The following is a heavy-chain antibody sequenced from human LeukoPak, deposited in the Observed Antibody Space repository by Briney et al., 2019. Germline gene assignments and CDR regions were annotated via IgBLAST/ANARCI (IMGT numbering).Heavy chain of an antibody. CDR2: IYYSGST. V-gene: IGHV4-4*02. CDR1: GGSISSSNW. D-gene: IGHD3-22*01. J-gene: IGHJ4*02. Sequence: PSETLSLTCAVSGGSISSSNWWAWVRQPPGKGLEWIGYIYYSGSTNYNPSLKSRVTISVDTSKNQFSLKLSSVTAADTAVYYCAREPEEDYYDSSGYQGIDYWGQGTLVTVSS. CDR3: AREPEEDYYDSSGYQGIDY.